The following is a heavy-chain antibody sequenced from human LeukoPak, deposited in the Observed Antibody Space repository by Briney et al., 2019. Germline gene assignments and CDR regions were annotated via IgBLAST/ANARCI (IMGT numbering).Heavy chain of an antibody. CDR3: ARDPQHSPPFHSNFDF. J-gene: IGHJ4*02. CDR1: GFTFSSKA. D-gene: IGHD3-3*02. Sequence: PGGSLRLSCVASGFTFSSKAMNWVRQAPGKGLEWVSAISNYGGTTLYADSVRGRFIISRDNSKNTLYLQMSSLRVEDTALYYCARDPQHSPPFHSNFDFWGRGIQVTVSS. CDR2: ISNYGGTT. V-gene: IGHV3-23*01.